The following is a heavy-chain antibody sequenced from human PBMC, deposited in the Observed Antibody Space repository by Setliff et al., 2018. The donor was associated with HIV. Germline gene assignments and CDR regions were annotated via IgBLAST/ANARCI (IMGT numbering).Heavy chain of an antibody. CDR1: GGSFSDFY. Sequence: SETLSLTCAVFGGSFSDFYWTWIRQPPGKGLEWIGFVPYTGTTRYSPSLRSRISISIDASKNKFSLQLSSVTAADTAVYYCGRQSTTSRDFDSWGQGTLVTVSS. CDR2: VPYTGTT. J-gene: IGHJ4*02. CDR3: GRQSTTSRDFDS. D-gene: IGHD2-2*01. V-gene: IGHV4-30-4*01.